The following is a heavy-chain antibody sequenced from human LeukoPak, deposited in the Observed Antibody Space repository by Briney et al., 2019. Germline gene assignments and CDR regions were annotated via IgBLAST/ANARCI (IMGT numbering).Heavy chain of an antibody. CDR2: FSGPGKT. CDR3: AIPPLDFFGAGGYFDY. CDR1: GFTLSSA. D-gene: IGHD3-3*01. J-gene: IGHJ4*02. Sequence: PGGSLRLSCAASGFTLSSAMSWVRQAPGKGLEWVSGFSGPGKTYYADSVKGRFTISRDNSKNTLYLQMNSLRAEDTAVYYCAIPPLDFFGAGGYFDYWGQGTLVTVSS. V-gene: IGHV3-23*01.